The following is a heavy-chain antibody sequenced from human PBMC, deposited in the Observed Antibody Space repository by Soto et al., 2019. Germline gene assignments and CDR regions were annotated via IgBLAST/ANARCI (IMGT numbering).Heavy chain of an antibody. D-gene: IGHD3-16*01. Sequence: SETLSLTCSVSGRSMSSNYWSWIRQSPDKGLEWLGYVFYGGTDYNPSLGGRVSMSVETSKRQFSLKLNAVTAADTAVYYCARDDYKDGGNNWFDPWGQGTLVTVS. CDR3: ARDDYKDGGNNWFDP. V-gene: IGHV4-59*12. J-gene: IGHJ5*02. CDR2: VFYGGT. CDR1: GRSMSSNY.